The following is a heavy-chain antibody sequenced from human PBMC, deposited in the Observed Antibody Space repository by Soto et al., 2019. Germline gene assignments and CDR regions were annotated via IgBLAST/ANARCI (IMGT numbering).Heavy chain of an antibody. CDR3: AKGETTVTDPGGFAY. Sequence: EVQLLESGGGLVQPGGSLRLSCAASGFTFSSYTMSWVRQAPGKGLEWVSAISSGGGTSHYADSVKGRFTISRDNSKNTLYRQMNSLRAEDTAVYYCAKGETTVTDPGGFAYWGQGPLVTVSS. D-gene: IGHD4-17*01. CDR1: GFTFSSYT. J-gene: IGHJ4*02. CDR2: ISSGGGTS. V-gene: IGHV3-23*01.